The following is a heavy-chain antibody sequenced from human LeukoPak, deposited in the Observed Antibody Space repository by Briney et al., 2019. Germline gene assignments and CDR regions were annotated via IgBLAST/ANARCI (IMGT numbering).Heavy chain of an antibody. CDR2: IKHSGST. D-gene: IGHD5-18*01. CDR1: GGSFSGYY. J-gene: IGHJ4*02. CDR3: ARGKEGDSYGTDY. V-gene: IGHV4-34*01. Sequence: SETLSLTCAVYGGSFSGYYWSSIRQPPGKGLEWIGEIKHSGSTNYNTSLKSRVTISVDTSMNQFSLKLGSVAAAYTAVYYCARGKEGDSYGTDYWGQGTLVTVSS.